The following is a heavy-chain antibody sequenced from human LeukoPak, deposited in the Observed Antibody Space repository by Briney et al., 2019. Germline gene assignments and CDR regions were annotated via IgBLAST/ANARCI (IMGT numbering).Heavy chain of an antibody. V-gene: IGHV1-69*04. D-gene: IGHD6-6*01. J-gene: IGHJ4*02. CDR1: GGTLSSYA. CDR3: ARADSSSHSSSPSFDY. CDR2: IIPILGIA. Sequence: SVKVSCKASGGTLSSYAISWVRQAPGQGLEWMGRIIPILGIANYAQKFQGRVTITADKSTSTAYMELSSLRSEDTAVYYCARADSSSHSSSPSFDYWGQGTLVTVSS.